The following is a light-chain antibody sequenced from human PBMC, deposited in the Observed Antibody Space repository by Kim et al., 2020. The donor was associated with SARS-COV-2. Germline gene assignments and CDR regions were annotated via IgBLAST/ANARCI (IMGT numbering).Light chain of an antibody. V-gene: IGKV3-20*01. J-gene: IGKJ2*03. CDR2: DAS. CDR3: HQYIRSPYS. CDR1: QRISSNY. Sequence: SPGESPTLSCRANQRISSNYLAWYQHKPGQSPRLLIHDASNRATGIPDRFSGSGSGTDFTLTISRLEPEDFAVYYCHQYIRSPYSFGQGTKLEI.